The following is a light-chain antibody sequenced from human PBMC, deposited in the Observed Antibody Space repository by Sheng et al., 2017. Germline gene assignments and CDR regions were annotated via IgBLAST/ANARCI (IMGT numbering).Light chain of an antibody. CDR2: DTS. CDR1: QSVRSY. Sequence: EIVLTQSPATLSLSPGERATLSCRASQSVRSYLAWYQQKPGQAPRLLIYDTSNRAAGIPARFSGSGSGTDFTLTIGSLEPEDFAVYYCQQYADSPETFGQGTKV. J-gene: IGKJ1*01. CDR3: QQYADSPET. V-gene: IGKV3-11*01.